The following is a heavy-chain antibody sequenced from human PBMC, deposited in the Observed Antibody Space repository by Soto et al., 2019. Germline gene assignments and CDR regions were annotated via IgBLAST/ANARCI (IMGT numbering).Heavy chain of an antibody. CDR2: INNSGSS. CDR1: GGSFRGFS. V-gene: IGHV4-34*01. J-gene: IGHJ2*01. Sequence: SETLSLACAGHGGSFRGFSWTWIRQAPGKGLEWIGEINNSGSSSYNPPLKSRVTMSLDASRNQFSLSLNSVTAADTAVHYCARMAGPWYFDLWGRGTLVTVSS. CDR3: ARMAGPWYFDL.